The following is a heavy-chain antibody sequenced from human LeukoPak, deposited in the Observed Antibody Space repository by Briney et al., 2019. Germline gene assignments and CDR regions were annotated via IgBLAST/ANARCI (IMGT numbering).Heavy chain of an antibody. CDR1: GGSISSGDCY. V-gene: IGHV4-30-4*01. CDR2: ISYSGST. J-gene: IGHJ4*02. CDR3: ARVYDSSAYYGYYFDY. Sequence: SETLSLTCTVSGGSISSGDCYWSWIRQPPGKGLEWIGYISYSGSTYYNPSLESRVAISVDTSKNQFSLKLSSVTAADTAVYYCARVYDSSAYYGYYFDYWGQGTLVTVSS. D-gene: IGHD3-22*01.